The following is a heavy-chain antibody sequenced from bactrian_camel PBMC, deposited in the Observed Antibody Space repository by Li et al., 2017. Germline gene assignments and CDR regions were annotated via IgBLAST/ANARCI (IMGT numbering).Heavy chain of an antibody. Sequence: HVQLVESGGGSVQAGGSLTLSCTGSGFTLSSGCMGWSRQAPGQERERVAHIDGDGTTVYADSVKGRFTISKDNAKNTLFLQMNNLNPDDTAIYYCAGRYGDTLYPLGEFEYADWGQGTQVTVS. CDR2: IDGDGTT. V-gene: IGHV3S53*01. J-gene: IGHJ4*01. CDR1: GFTLSSGC. D-gene: IGHD1*01. CDR3: AGRYGDTLYPLGEFEYAD.